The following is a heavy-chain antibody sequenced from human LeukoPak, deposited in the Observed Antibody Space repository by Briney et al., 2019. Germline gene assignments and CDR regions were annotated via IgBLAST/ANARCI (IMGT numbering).Heavy chain of an antibody. J-gene: IGHJ4*02. V-gene: IGHV4-39*01. Sequence: PSETLSLTCTVSGGSMSSSTYYWGWIRQPPGKGLEWIGSISYSGSTYYNPSLKSRVTLSVDMSKNQFSLKVNSVTAADTAVYYCGRSFDAKSVGYWGQGTLVTVSS. CDR1: GGSMSSSTYY. CDR2: ISYSGST. CDR3: GRSFDAKSVGY. D-gene: IGHD2-8*01.